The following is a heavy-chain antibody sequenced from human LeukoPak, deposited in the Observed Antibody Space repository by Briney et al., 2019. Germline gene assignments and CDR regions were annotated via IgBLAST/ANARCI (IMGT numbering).Heavy chain of an antibody. V-gene: IGHV3-48*01. D-gene: IGHD3-22*01. J-gene: IGHJ3*02. CDR3: ARDHHRRHYDSQARDTFDI. CDR1: GFTFSSYS. CDR2: ISSSSSPI. Sequence: GGSLRLSCAASGFTFSSYSMNWVRQAPGKGLEWVSYISSSSSPIYYADSVKGRITVSRDNAKNSLYLQMNSLRVADTAVYYCARDHHRRHYDSQARDTFDIWGQGTMVTVSS.